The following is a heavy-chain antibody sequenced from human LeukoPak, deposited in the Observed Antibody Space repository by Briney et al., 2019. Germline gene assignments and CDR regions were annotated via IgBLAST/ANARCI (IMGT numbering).Heavy chain of an antibody. CDR3: ARDIDYDSSGYPTYAFDI. Sequence: PGGSLRLSCAASGFTFSNYAMSWVRQTPGKGLEWVSSISGSGDSTYYADSVKGRFTISRDNSKNTLYLQMNSLRAEDTAVYYCARDIDYDSSGYPTYAFDIWGQGTMVTVSS. CDR2: ISGSGDST. V-gene: IGHV3-23*01. CDR1: GFTFSNYA. J-gene: IGHJ3*02. D-gene: IGHD3-22*01.